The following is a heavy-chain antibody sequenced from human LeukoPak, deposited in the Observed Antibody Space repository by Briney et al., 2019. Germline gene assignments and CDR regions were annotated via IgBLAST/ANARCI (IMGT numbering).Heavy chain of an antibody. J-gene: IGHJ4*02. CDR2: IRSKAYGGTT. CDR3: ARENYGEDY. CDR1: GFTFGDYA. V-gene: IGHV3-49*04. D-gene: IGHD4-17*01. Sequence: PGGSLRLSCTASGFTFGDYAMSWVRQAPGKGLEWVGFIRSKAYGGTTEYAASVKGRFTISRDDSKTIAYLQMNSLKTEDTAVYYCARENYGEDYWGQGPLVTVS.